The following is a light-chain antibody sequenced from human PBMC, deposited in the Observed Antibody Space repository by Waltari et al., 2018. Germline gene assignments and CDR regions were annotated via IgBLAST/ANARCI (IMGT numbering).Light chain of an antibody. CDR2: ANE. Sequence: QSGLTQPPSVSGAAGQRVIISCTGTSSNLGSNYHVHWYQQFPGTAPKVLIYANENCPSGIPYRFSASKSGTSASMTITGLQSEDEADYYCQSYDNNLRAWVVGGGTKVTV. J-gene: IGLJ3*02. CDR3: QSYDNNLRAWV. CDR1: SSNLGSNYH. V-gene: IGLV1-40*01.